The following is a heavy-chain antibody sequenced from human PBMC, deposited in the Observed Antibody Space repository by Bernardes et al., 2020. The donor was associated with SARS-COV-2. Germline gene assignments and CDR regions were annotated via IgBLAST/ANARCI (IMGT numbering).Heavy chain of an antibody. J-gene: IGHJ6*02. CDR2: INPNSGGT. CDR1: GYTFTGYY. V-gene: IGHV1-2*02. D-gene: IGHD2-8*01. CDR3: ARDRSDPDFPKDIVLMVYTLTYGMDV. Sequence: ASMKVSCKASGYTFTGYYMHWVRQAPGQGLEWMGWINPNSGGTNYAQKFQGRVTMTRDTSISTAYMELSRLRSDDTAVYYCARDRSDPDFPKDIVLMVYTLTYGMDVWGQGTSVTVSS.